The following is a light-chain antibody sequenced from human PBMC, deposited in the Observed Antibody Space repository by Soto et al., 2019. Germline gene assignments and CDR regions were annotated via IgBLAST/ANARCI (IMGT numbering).Light chain of an antibody. CDR2: LGS. CDR1: QSLLYSNGYNY. V-gene: IGKV2-28*01. CDR3: MQALQTPLT. J-gene: IGKJ4*01. Sequence: DIVMTQSPLSLPVTPEEPASISCRSSQSLLYSNGYNYLDWYLQKPGQSPQLLIYLGSNRASGVPDRFSGSGSGTDFTLKISRVEAEDVGVYYCMQALQTPLTFGGGTKVDNK.